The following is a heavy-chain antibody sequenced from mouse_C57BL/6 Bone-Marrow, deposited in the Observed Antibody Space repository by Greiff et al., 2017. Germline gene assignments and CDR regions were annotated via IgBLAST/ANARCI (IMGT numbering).Heavy chain of an antibody. CDR1: GYTFTSYW. CDR3: AREPFTTVVATDY. CDR2: IDPSDSYT. D-gene: IGHD1-1*01. J-gene: IGHJ2*01. Sequence: QVQLQQPGAELVKPGASVKLSCKASGYTFTSYWMQWVKQRPGQGLEWIGEIDPSDSYTNYNQKFKGKATLTVDTSSSTAYMQLSSLTSEDSAVYYCAREPFTTVVATDYWGQGTTLTVSS. V-gene: IGHV1-50*01.